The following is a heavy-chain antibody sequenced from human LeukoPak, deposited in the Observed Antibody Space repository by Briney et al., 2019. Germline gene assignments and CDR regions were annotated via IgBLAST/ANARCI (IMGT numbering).Heavy chain of an antibody. CDR2: INPSGGST. J-gene: IGHJ6*03. D-gene: IGHD3-10*01. V-gene: IGHV1-46*01. CDR3: ARGPSITMVRGGQWYYYMDV. CDR1: GYTFTSYG. Sequence: ASVKVSCKASGYTFTSYGISWVRQAPGQGREWMGLINPSGGSTNYAQKFQGRVTMTRDTSTSTVYMELSSLRSEDTAVYYCARGPSITMVRGGQWYYYMDVWGKGTTVTISS.